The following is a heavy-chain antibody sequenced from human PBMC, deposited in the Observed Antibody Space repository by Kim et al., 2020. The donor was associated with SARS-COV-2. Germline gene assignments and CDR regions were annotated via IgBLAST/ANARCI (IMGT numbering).Heavy chain of an antibody. J-gene: IGHJ4*02. Sequence: SETLSLTCAVYGGSFSGYYWSWIRQPPGKGLEWIGEINHSGSTNYNPSLKSRVTISVDTSKNQFSLKLSSVTAADTAVYYCARGLVPATAPSAGFDYWGQGALVTVSS. CDR2: INHSGST. V-gene: IGHV4-34*01. CDR1: GGSFSGYY. D-gene: IGHD2-2*01. CDR3: ARGLVPATAPSAGFDY.